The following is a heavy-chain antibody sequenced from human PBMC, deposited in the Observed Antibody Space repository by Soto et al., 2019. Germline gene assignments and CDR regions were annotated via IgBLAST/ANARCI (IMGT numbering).Heavy chain of an antibody. CDR2: IYYSGST. CDR1: GGSVSSGSYY. J-gene: IGHJ4*02. CDR3: ARVGWIPYYFDY. Sequence: SETLSLTCTVSGGSVSSGSYYWSWIRQPPGKGLEWIGYIYYSGSTNYNPSLKSRVTISVDTSKNQFSLKLSSVTAADTAVYYCARVGWIPYYFDYWGQGTLVTVSS. V-gene: IGHV4-61*01. D-gene: IGHD5-18*01.